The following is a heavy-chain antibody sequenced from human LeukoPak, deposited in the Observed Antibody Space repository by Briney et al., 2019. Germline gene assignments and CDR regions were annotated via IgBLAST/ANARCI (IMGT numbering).Heavy chain of an antibody. V-gene: IGHV4-59*08. D-gene: IGHD5-24*01. J-gene: IGHJ4*02. CDR2: IHTSGST. Sequence: SETLSLTCTVSGGSISSYYWSWIRQPPGKGLEWIGYIHTSGSTKNNASLKSRVIISVDTSKNELSLKLTSVTAAGTAVYYCARHPSEGSKLQYFEYWGQGTLVTVSS. CDR3: ARHPSEGSKLQYFEY. CDR1: GGSISSYY.